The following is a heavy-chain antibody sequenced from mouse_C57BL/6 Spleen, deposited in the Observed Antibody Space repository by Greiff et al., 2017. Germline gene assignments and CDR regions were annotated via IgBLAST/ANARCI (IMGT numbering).Heavy chain of an antibody. CDR1: GFTFSDYG. D-gene: IGHD4-1*02. CDR2: ISSGSSTI. V-gene: IGHV5-17*01. CDR3: SRPTVALDYFDY. J-gene: IGHJ2*01. Sequence: VQLKESGGGLVKPGGSLKLSCAASGFTFSDYGMHWVRQAPEKGLEWVSYISSGSSTIYYADTVKGRFTISRDNAKNTLFLQMTSLRSEDTAMYYCSRPTVALDYFDYWGQGTTLTVSS.